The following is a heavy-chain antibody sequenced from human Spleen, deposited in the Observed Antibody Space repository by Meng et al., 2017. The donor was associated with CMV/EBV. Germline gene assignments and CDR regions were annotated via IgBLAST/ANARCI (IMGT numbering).Heavy chain of an antibody. CDR3: ARDLRGPNYYDSTGYFDS. V-gene: IGHV3-30*03. CDR2: ILSDGRNK. Sequence: GESLKISCAVSGFTLSTYNMHWVRQAPGKGLEWVAVILSDGRNKYYADSVKCRFTISRDNSRNTMYLQMHSLGVEDTAVYYCARDLRGPNYYDSTGYFDSWGQGIRVTVSS. CDR1: GFTLSTYN. J-gene: IGHJ4*02. D-gene: IGHD3-22*01.